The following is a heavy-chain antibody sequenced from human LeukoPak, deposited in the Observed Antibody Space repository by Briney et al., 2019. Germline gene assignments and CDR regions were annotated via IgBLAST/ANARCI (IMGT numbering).Heavy chain of an antibody. J-gene: IGHJ4*02. Sequence: GGSLRLSCADSGFTFSDYYMSWIRQAPGKGVEWVSYIGSSDKTIYYADSVKGRFTISRDNARNSLYLQMNSLRAEDTAVYYCARRKRDCSGGSCYSRFDYWGQGTLVTVSS. D-gene: IGHD2-15*01. CDR1: GFTFSDYY. CDR2: IGSSDKTI. CDR3: ARRKRDCSGGSCYSRFDY. V-gene: IGHV3-11*01.